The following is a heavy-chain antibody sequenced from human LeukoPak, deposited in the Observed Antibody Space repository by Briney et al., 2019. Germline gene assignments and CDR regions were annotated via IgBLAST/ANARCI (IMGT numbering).Heavy chain of an antibody. CDR2: INHSGST. Sequence: ASETLSLTCAVYGGSFSGYYWSWIRQPPGKGLEWIGEINHSGSTNYNPSLKSRVTISVDTSKNQFSLKLSSVTAADTAVYYCAREGSGSGYSFDYWGQGTLVTVSS. J-gene: IGHJ4*02. CDR1: GGSFSGYY. V-gene: IGHV4-34*01. CDR3: AREGSGSGYSFDY. D-gene: IGHD3-22*01.